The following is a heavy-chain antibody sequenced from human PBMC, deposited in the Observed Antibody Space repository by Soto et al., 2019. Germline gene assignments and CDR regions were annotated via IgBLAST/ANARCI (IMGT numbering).Heavy chain of an antibody. Sequence: SETLSLTCNVSGGSVSGYHWSWIRQPPGKGLEWIGYINNNGNTDYSPSLESRVTISVDTSKNQISLNLTSVTAADTAVYYCARLGAYYQFLDPWGPGTLVTVSS. CDR2: INNNGNT. CDR1: GGSVSGYH. V-gene: IGHV4-59*02. J-gene: IGHJ5*02. D-gene: IGHD2-21*01. CDR3: ARLGAYYQFLDP.